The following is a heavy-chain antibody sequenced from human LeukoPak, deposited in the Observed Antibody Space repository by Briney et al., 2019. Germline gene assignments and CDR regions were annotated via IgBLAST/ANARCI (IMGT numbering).Heavy chain of an antibody. CDR1: GFTFSSYI. Sequence: GGSLRLSCAASGFTFSSYIMNWVRQAPGKGLEWVSSISSSSSYIYYADSVKGRFTISRDNAKNSLYLQMNSLRAEDTAVYYCARDRAGYYDSSGYYLLDFWGQGTLVTVSS. CDR3: ARDRAGYYDSSGYYLLDF. J-gene: IGHJ4*02. V-gene: IGHV3-21*01. D-gene: IGHD3-22*01. CDR2: ISSSSSYI.